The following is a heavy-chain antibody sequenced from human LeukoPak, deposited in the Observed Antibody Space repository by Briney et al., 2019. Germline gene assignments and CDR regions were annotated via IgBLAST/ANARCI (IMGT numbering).Heavy chain of an antibody. V-gene: IGHV3-23*01. J-gene: IGHJ4*02. CDR2: VSASGAST. Sequence: GGSLRLSCAASGFAFSDYAMSWVRQAPGKGLEWVSAVSASGASTYYADSVEGRFSISRENSKRTLYLQMNSLRAEDTAIYYCAKAGSRQLEDYWGQGTLVTISS. D-gene: IGHD1-1*01. CDR3: AKAGSRQLEDY. CDR1: GFAFSDYA.